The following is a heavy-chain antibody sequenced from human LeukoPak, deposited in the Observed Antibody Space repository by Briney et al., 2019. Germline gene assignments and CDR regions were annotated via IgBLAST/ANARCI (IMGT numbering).Heavy chain of an antibody. V-gene: IGHV1-8*01. J-gene: IGHJ4*02. D-gene: IGHD3-10*01. CDR2: MNPSSGDT. CDR1: GYTFTSYD. CDR3: ARGPFYGSGKEDY. Sequence: ASVTVSCKASGYTFTSYDMNWVRQATGQGLEWMGWMNPSSGDTGYAQKFQGRVTMTRNTSISTAYMELSSLRSEDTAVYYCARGPFYGSGKEDYWGQGTLVTGSS.